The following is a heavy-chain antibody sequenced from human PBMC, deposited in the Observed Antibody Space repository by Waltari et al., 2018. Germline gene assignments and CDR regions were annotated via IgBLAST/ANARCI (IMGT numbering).Heavy chain of an antibody. V-gene: IGHV1-24*01. CDR3: ATGNHGITIFGVVGYYYYGMDV. J-gene: IGHJ6*02. Sequence: QVQLVQSGAEVKKPGASVKVSCKVSGYTLTELSMHWVRQAPGKGLEWMGGLDPEDGETIYAQKFQGRVTMTEDTSTDTAYMELSSLRSEDTAVYYCATGNHGITIFGVVGYYYYGMDVWGQGTTVTVSS. D-gene: IGHD3-3*01. CDR2: LDPEDGET. CDR1: GYTLTELS.